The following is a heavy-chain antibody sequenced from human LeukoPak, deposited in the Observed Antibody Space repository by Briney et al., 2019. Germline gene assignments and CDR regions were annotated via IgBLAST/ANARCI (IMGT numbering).Heavy chain of an antibody. CDR2: IYPGDSDT. D-gene: IGHD2-2*01. V-gene: IGHV5-51*01. CDR1: GYSFTSYW. Sequence: GESLKISRKGSGYSFTSYWIGWVRQMPGKGLEWMGIIYPGDSDTRYSPSFQGQVTISADKSISTAYLQWSSLKASDTAMYYCARLVDCSSTSCYLYNWFDPWGQGTLVTVSS. J-gene: IGHJ5*02. CDR3: ARLVDCSSTSCYLYNWFDP.